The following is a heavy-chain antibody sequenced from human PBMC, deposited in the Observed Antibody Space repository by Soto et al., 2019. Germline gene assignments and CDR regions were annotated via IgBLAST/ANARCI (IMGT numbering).Heavy chain of an antibody. CDR3: ARGHRAMEYYYYYGMDV. Sequence: PSETLSLTCSVSGGSISSSFWSWIRQPPGKELEWIGYISYSGSTTYNPSLKSRITLSVDTSKNQFSLRVASVTAADTAVYYCARGHRAMEYYYYYGMDVWGQGTTVTVSS. J-gene: IGHJ6*02. V-gene: IGHV4-59*01. CDR1: GGSISSSF. D-gene: IGHD5-18*01. CDR2: ISYSGST.